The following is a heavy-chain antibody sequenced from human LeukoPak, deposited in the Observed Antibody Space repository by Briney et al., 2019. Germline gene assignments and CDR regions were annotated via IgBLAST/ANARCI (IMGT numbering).Heavy chain of an antibody. CDR1: RFWLTTRRVG. Sequence: GPTQVNPTQTLTLTFAISRFWLTTRRVGVGWIRQPPGKALEWLTLFYWDDDKRYSPCLKSRLTTTKDTSKKQVVLTVTNLDPVDTATYYCARLVYYDNRGSSRPFDIWGQGTMVTVSS. J-gene: IGHJ3*02. D-gene: IGHD3-22*01. V-gene: IGHV2-5*02. CDR3: ARLVYYDNRGSSRPFDI. CDR2: FYWDDDK.